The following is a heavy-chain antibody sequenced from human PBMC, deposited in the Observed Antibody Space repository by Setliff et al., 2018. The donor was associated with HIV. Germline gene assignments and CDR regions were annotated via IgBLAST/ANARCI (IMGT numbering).Heavy chain of an antibody. CDR2: ITGSGDNT. CDR1: GFTFSSYA. CDR3: AKDPRAAVATICDY. V-gene: IGHV3-23*01. Sequence: GGSLRLSCTASGFTFSSYAMSWVRQAPGKGLEWVSGITGSGDNTYYADNVEGRFIISRDNSQNTLYLQMNSLRAEDTAVYYCAKDPRAAVATICDYWGQGTLVTVSS. D-gene: IGHD5-12*01. J-gene: IGHJ4*02.